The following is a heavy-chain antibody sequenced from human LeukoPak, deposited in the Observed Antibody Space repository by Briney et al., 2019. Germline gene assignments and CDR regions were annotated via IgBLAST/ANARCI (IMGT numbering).Heavy chain of an antibody. CDR2: IGSSGSTI. D-gene: IGHD3-10*01. CDR3: ATLWGGLSGAFDI. V-gene: IGHV3-11*01. CDR1: GFTFSDYY. J-gene: IGHJ3*02. Sequence: PRGSLRLSCAASGFTFSDYYMSWIRQAPGKGLEWVSYIGSSGSTIYYADSVKGRFTISRDNAKNSLYLQMNSLRAEDTAVYYCATLWGGLSGAFDIWGQGTMVTVPS.